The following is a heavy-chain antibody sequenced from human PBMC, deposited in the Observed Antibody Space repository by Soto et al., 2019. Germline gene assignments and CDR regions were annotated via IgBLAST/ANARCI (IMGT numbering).Heavy chain of an antibody. V-gene: IGHV4-59*01. J-gene: IGHJ4*02. CDR1: GGSISSYY. CDR2: SSYSGST. D-gene: IGHD2-2*01. Sequence: QVQLQESGPGLVKPSETLSLTCTVSGGSISSYYWCWIRQPPGKGLVWIGYSSYSGSTNYNPSLKIRVTITVDTSKNQFSLKLSSVTAAVTAVYYCARVVCSSSSCDLFDYWGQGTLVTVSS. CDR3: ARVVCSSSSCDLFDY.